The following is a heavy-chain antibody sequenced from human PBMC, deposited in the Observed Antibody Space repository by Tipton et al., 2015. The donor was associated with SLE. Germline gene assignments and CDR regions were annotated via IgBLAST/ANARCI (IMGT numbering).Heavy chain of an antibody. V-gene: IGHV3-30*02. Sequence: SLRLSCAASGFTFSSYGMHWVRQAPGKGLEWVAFIRYDGDNKYYADSVKGRFTISRDNSKNTLFVQMNSLRAEDTAVYYCAGGYCSSTSCYRRAFDIWGQGTMVTVSS. CDR2: IRYDGDNK. J-gene: IGHJ3*02. D-gene: IGHD2-2*02. CDR3: AGGYCSSTSCYRRAFDI. CDR1: GFTFSSYG.